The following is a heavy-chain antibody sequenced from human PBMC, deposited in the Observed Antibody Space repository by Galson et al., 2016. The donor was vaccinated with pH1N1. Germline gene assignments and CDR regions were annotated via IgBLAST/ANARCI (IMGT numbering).Heavy chain of an antibody. CDR2: ISYHGENI. V-gene: IGHV3-30*04. J-gene: IGHJ4*02. CDR3: AKGASAAATLDY. Sequence: SLRLSCAASGFTFTSYAMHWVRQAPGKGLEWLAVISYHGENIHYADSVKGRFTISRDNSKNTLFLQMSRLRSQDTAGYYCAKGASAAATLDYWGRGTLLTVSS. CDR1: GFTFTSYA. D-gene: IGHD6-13*01.